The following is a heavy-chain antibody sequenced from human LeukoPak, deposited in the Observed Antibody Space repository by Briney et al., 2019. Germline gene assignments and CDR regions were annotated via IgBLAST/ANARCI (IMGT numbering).Heavy chain of an antibody. CDR3: AREGDSRWGELSP. D-gene: IGHD3-16*02. J-gene: IGHJ1*01. CDR2: IWYDGSQQ. V-gene: IGHV3-33*01. Sequence: PGRSLRLSCAASGFTFSTYAIHWVRQAPGKGLEWVAVIWYDGSQQYYADSVKGRFIISRDNSKSTSDLQMNSLRAEDTAVYYCAREGDSRWGELSPWGQGTLVNVSA. CDR1: GFTFSTYA.